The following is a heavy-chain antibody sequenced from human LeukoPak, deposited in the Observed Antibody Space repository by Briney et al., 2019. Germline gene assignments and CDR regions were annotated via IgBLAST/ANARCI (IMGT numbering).Heavy chain of an antibody. Sequence: PGGSLRLSCAASGFTFSDYTVNWVRQAPGKGLEWVSAISGSGGSTYYADSVKGRFTISRDNSKNTLYLQMNSLRAEDTAVYYCAKGMMATIYYYYYMDVWGKGTTVTVSS. D-gene: IGHD5-12*01. CDR1: GFTFSDYT. J-gene: IGHJ6*03. CDR2: ISGSGGST. CDR3: AKGMMATIYYYYYMDV. V-gene: IGHV3-23*01.